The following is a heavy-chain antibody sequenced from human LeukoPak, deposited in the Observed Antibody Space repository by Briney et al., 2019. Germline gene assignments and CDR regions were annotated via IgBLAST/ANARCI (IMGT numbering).Heavy chain of an antibody. J-gene: IGHJ4*02. Sequence: GGSLRLSCAASGFTFSNYWMHWVRQAPGKGLVWVSRINSDGINTSYADSVKGRFTISRDNSKNTLYLQMNSLRAEDTAVYYCAKDRKLLRYFDWLGGSAGTDYWGQGTLVTVSS. CDR3: AKDRKLLRYFDWLGGSAGTDY. CDR1: GFTFSNYW. V-gene: IGHV3-74*01. CDR2: INSDGINT. D-gene: IGHD3-9*01.